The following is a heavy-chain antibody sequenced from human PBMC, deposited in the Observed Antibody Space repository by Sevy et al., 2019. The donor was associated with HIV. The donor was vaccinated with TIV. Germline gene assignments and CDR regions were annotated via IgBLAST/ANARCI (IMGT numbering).Heavy chain of an antibody. Sequence: GESLKISCAASGFTFTNYAMNWVRQAPGKGLEWVSGISDSGDTTHYAESVKGRFTISRDNCQKTVSLQISSLRAEDTAIYYCAKLPSTVMFREKGYWGQGTLVTVSS. V-gene: IGHV3-23*01. CDR2: ISDSGDTT. CDR1: GFTFTNYA. J-gene: IGHJ4*02. D-gene: IGHD3-10*01. CDR3: AKLPSTVMFREKGY.